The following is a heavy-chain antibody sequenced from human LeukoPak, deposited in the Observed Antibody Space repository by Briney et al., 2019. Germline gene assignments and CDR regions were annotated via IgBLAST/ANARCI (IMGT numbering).Heavy chain of an antibody. CDR1: GYTLTELS. CDR3: ATPRRGGSYWAKVDFDY. D-gene: IGHD1-26*01. CDR2: FDPEDGET. Sequence: APVKVSCKVSGYTLTELSMHWVRQAPGKGLEWMGGFDPEDGETIYAQKFQGRVTMTEDTSTDTAYMELSSLRSEDTAVYYCATPRRGGSYWAKVDFDYWGQGTLVTVSS. J-gene: IGHJ4*02. V-gene: IGHV1-24*01.